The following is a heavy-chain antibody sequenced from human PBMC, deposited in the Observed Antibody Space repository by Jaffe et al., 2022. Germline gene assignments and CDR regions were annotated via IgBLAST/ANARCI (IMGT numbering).Heavy chain of an antibody. CDR2: VRTKGNTYAT. CDR3: TITGDFLTLSFFGY. D-gene: IGHD7-27*01. J-gene: IGHJ4*02. Sequence: EVQLVESGGGLVQPGGSLKLSCAASGFTFSDSAVHWVRQASGKGLEWLGRVRTKGNTYATTYAASLQGRFTISRDDSDNTAYLQMNSLKTEDTAVYFCTITGDFLTLSFFGYWGQGTLVTVAS. V-gene: IGHV3-73*02. CDR1: GFTFSDSA.